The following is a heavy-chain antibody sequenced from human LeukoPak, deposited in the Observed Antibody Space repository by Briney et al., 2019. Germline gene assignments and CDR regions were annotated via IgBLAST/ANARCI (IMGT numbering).Heavy chain of an antibody. CDR3: ARVGPDY. CDR1: GYSTSSGYY. J-gene: IGHJ4*02. V-gene: IGHV4-38-2*02. Sequence: PSETLSLTCTVSGYSTSSGYYWGWIRQPPGKGLEWIGSIYHSGSTYYNPSLKSRVTISVDTSKNQFSLKLSSVTAADTAVYYCARVGPDYWGQGTLVTVSS. CDR2: IYHSGST.